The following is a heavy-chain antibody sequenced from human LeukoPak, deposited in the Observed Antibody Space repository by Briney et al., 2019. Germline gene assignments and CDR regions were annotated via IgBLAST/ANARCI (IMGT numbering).Heavy chain of an antibody. J-gene: IGHJ6*02. CDR3: AREDSSGSEDYYYGMDV. Sequence: GGSLRLSCAASGFIFSTYAMHWVRQAPGKGLEWVAVISSDGSNKYYADSVKGRFTISRDNSKNTLYLQMNSLRAEDTAVYYCAREDSSGSEDYYYGMDVWGQGTTVTVSS. CDR2: ISSDGSNK. V-gene: IGHV3-30*04. CDR1: GFIFSTYA. D-gene: IGHD6-19*01.